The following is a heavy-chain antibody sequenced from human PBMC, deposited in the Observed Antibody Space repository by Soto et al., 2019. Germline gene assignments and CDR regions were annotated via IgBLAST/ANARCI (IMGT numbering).Heavy chain of an antibody. CDR1: GFTVSSNY. D-gene: IGHD4-17*01. J-gene: IGHJ4*02. Sequence: GGSLRLSCAASGFTVSSNYMSWVRQAPGKGVEWVSVIYSGGSTYYADSVKGRFTISRDNSKNTLYLQMNSLRAEDTAVYYCAGALYGDYLRGWGQGTLVTVSS. CDR2: IYSGGST. V-gene: IGHV3-53*01. CDR3: AGALYGDYLRG.